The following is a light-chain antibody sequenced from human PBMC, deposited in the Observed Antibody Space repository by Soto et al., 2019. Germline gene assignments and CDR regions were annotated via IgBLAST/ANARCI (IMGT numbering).Light chain of an antibody. CDR3: QQYNKWPLT. CDR2: GAS. J-gene: IGKJ4*01. CDR1: QSRNGN. V-gene: IGKV3-15*01. Sequence: EIVMTQSPATLSVSPGERATLSCRASQSRNGNLAWYQQKPGQGPRLLIYGASTRATGIPARFSGSGSGTEFTLTISSLQSEDFAVYHCQQYNKWPLTFGGGTKVEIK.